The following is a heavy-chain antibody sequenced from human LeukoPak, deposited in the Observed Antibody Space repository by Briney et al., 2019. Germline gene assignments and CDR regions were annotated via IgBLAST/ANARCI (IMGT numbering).Heavy chain of an antibody. Sequence: GGSLRLSCAASGFTFSSSWMTWVRQAPGRGLEWLANIKGDGSDKNYVDSVKGRFTISRDNAKNSLFLQMNSLRADDTAIYYCARGSLYYFEMFDFWGQGTLVTVSS. CDR2: IKGDGSDK. J-gene: IGHJ4*02. D-gene: IGHD3-22*01. CDR3: ARGSLYYFEMFDF. CDR1: GFTFSSSW. V-gene: IGHV3-7*01.